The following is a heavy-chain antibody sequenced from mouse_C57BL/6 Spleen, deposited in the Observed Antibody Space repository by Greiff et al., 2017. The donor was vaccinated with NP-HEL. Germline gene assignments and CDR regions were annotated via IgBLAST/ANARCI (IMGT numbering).Heavy chain of an antibody. CDR3: ARGTTVAHYYAMDY. CDR2: IDPSDSET. CDR1: GYTFTSYW. V-gene: IGHV1-52*01. D-gene: IGHD1-1*01. J-gene: IGHJ4*01. Sequence: QVQLKQPGAELVRPGSSVKLSCKASGYTFTSYWMHWVKQRPIQGLEWIGNIDPSDSETHYNQKFKDKATLTVDKSSSTAYMQLSSLTSEDSAVYYCARGTTVAHYYAMDYWGQGTSVTVSS.